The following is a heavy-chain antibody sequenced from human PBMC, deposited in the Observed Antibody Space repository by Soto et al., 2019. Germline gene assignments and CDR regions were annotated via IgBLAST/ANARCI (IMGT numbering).Heavy chain of an antibody. J-gene: IGHJ4*02. V-gene: IGHV1-69*02. CDR1: GGTFSSYT. CDR3: ARAYYDILTGYCDY. D-gene: IGHD3-9*01. CDR2: IIPILGIA. Sequence: QVQLVQSGAEVKKPGSSVKVSCKASGGTFSSYTISWVRQAPGQGLEWMGRIIPILGIANYAQKFQGRVTITADKSTSTAYMELSSLRSEDTAVYYCARAYYDILTGYCDYWGQGTLVTGSS.